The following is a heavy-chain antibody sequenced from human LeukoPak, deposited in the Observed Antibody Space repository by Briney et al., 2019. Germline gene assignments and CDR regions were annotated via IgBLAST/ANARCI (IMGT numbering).Heavy chain of an antibody. J-gene: IGHJ4*02. D-gene: IGHD6-19*01. Sequence: GGSLRLSCAASGFTFSSYWMHWVRQAPGKRLVWVSHICSDESRTNYADSVKGRFTISRDNAKNTVYLQMNSLRAEDTAVYYCARVRAVAGTEVLYYFDYWGQGTLVTVSS. V-gene: IGHV3-74*01. CDR1: GFTFSSYW. CDR2: ICSDESRT. CDR3: ARVRAVAGTEVLYYFDY.